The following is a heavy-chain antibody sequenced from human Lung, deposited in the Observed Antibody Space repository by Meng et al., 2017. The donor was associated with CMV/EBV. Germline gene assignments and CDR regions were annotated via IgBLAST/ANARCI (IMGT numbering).Heavy chain of an antibody. CDR1: GGSISSSSYY. V-gene: IGHV4-39*01. Sequence: PQLKESGPGLVKPSEPLSLPCTVSGGSISSSSYYWAWIRQPPGEGLEWIGSVVYSGTTYYTSSLKSRVSISVDTSKNQFSLKLSSVTAADTAVYYCARHHHSPTFDYWGQGTLVTVSS. J-gene: IGHJ4*02. CDR3: ARHHHSPTFDY. CDR2: VVYSGTT. D-gene: IGHD1-14*01.